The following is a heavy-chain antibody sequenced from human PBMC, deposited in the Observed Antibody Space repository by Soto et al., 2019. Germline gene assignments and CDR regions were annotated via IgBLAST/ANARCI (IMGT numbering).Heavy chain of an antibody. CDR3: TSDVVRGLKY. Sequence: EVQLVQSGGGLIQPGGSLRLSCAVSGISFSTSWRHWIRQIPGKGLVWFSHINNVGSIINYADSVRGRFTISRDNAGNTLYLQMNGLGVEDMATYYCTSDVVRGLKYWGQGTSVTVSS. D-gene: IGHD6-6*01. CDR1: GISFSTSW. J-gene: IGHJ4*02. CDR2: INNVGSII. V-gene: IGHV3-74*01.